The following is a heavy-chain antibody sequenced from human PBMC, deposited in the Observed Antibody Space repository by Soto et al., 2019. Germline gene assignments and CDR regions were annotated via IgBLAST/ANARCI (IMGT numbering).Heavy chain of an antibody. CDR1: GGSISSYY. V-gene: IGHV4-59*01. Sequence: QVQLQESGPGLVKPSETLSLTCTVSGGSISSYYWSWIRQPPGKGLEWIGYIYYRGSTNYNPSLKSRVTKTVDTSKNQFSLKLSSVTAADTAVYYCARGTNNPTMFDPWGQGTLVTVSS. CDR2: IYYRGST. J-gene: IGHJ5*02. CDR3: ARGTNNPTMFDP. D-gene: IGHD3-10*01.